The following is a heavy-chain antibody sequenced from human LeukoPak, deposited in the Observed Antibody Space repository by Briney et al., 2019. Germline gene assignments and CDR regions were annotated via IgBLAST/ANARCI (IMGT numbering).Heavy chain of an antibody. CDR3: ARDLGEVYYYGSGSYYGGNWFDP. CDR2: IYYSGST. V-gene: IGHV4-59*01. CDR1: GGSISSYY. D-gene: IGHD3-10*01. Sequence: PSETLSLTCTVSGGSISSYYWSWIRQPPGKGLEWIGYIYYSGSTNYNPSLKSRVTISVDTSKNQFSLKLSSVTAADTAVYYCARDLGEVYYYGSGSYYGGNWFDPWAREPWSPSPQ. J-gene: IGHJ5*02.